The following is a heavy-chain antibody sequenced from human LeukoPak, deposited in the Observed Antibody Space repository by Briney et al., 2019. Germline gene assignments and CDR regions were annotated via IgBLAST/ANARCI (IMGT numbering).Heavy chain of an antibody. CDR2: ISSSGSSI. J-gene: IGHJ4*02. CDR1: GFTFSSYE. V-gene: IGHV3-48*03. D-gene: IGHD5-24*01. Sequence: AGGSLRLTCAASGFTFSSYEMNWVRHPPGKGLEWVSYISSSGSSIYYADSVKGRFTISRDNAKNSLYLQMNSLRAEDTAVYYCARMMAGRGFDYWGQGTLVTVSS. CDR3: ARMMAGRGFDY.